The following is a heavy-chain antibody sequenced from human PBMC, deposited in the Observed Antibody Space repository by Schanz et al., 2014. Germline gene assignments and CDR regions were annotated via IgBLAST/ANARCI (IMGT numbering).Heavy chain of an antibody. J-gene: IGHJ3*02. CDR2: LSEGGGGT. D-gene: IGHD3-10*01. CDR1: GFTFSSYA. CDR3: AKGRFGELSAFDI. V-gene: IGHV3-23*01. Sequence: EVQLLESGGGLVQPGGSLRLSCAASGFTFSSYAMSWVRQAPGKGLEWVSALSEGGGGTHYADSVRGRFTISSDSSKNTLYLQMNSLRAEDTAVYYCAKGRFGELSAFDIWGQGTMVTVSS.